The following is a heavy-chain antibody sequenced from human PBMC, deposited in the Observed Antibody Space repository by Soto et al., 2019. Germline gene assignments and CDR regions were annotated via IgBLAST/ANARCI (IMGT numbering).Heavy chain of an antibody. Sequence: SETLSLTCTVFVGAIGSSCWSWMRQPPGKGLEWIGYIYYSGSTNYNPSLKSRVTISVDTSKNQFSLKLSSVTAADTAVYYRARALSEHDSPTRSCAPGTLVTVSS. CDR2: IYYSGST. V-gene: IGHV4-59*01. CDR1: VGAIGSSC. CDR3: ARALSEHDSPTRS. D-gene: IGHD1-1*01. J-gene: IGHJ5*01.